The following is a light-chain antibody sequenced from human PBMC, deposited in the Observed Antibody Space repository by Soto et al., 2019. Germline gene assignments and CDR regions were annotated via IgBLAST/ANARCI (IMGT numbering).Light chain of an antibody. J-gene: IGKJ1*01. Sequence: EIVLTQSPATLSLSPGDRATLSCRASQSVSTYLAWYQQKPGQAPSLLIYDASNRANGIPARFSGSGSGTDFTLTISTPEPEDSAVYYGQQRSNWPVTFGQGTNVEIK. CDR1: QSVSTY. CDR3: QQRSNWPVT. CDR2: DAS. V-gene: IGKV3-11*01.